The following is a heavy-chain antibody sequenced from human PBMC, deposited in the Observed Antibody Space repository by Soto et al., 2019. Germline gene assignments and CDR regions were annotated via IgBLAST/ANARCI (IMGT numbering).Heavy chain of an antibody. V-gene: IGHV1-8*01. CDR1: GYTFTSYD. CDR3: ARRGYSSSWYYYYYYGMDV. D-gene: IGHD6-13*01. J-gene: IGHJ6*04. CDR2: MNPNSGNT. Sequence: QVQLVQSGAEVKKPGASVKVSCKASGYTFTSYDINWVRQATGQGLEWMGWMNPNSGNTGYAQKFQGRVTMTRNTSISTAYMELSSLRSEDTAVYYCARRGYSSSWYYYYYYGMDVWGQRDHGHRLL.